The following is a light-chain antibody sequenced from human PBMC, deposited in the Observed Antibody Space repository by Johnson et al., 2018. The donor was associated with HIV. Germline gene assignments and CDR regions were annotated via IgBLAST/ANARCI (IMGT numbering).Light chain of an antibody. V-gene: IGLV1-51*02. Sequence: QPVLTQPPSVSAAPGQKVTISCSGSNSNIGNNFVSWYQEFPGAAPKLLIYENNKRPSGIPDRFSGSKSGTSATLGITGLKTGDEADYYCGTWDSSLSVGVFGTGTKVTVL. CDR1: NSNIGNNF. CDR3: GTWDSSLSVGV. J-gene: IGLJ1*01. CDR2: ENN.